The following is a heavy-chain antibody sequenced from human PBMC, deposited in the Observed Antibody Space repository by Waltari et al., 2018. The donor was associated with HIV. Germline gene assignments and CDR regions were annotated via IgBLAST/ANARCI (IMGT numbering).Heavy chain of an antibody. V-gene: IGHV3-48*03. D-gene: IGHD1-26*01. Sequence: EVQLVDSGGGLVQPGGSLRLSCAASGFTFDDYEMNWVRRAPGKALEWFSYISGSGRTLYFADSGKGRFTISRDNAKNSLYLEMNSLRAEDTAVYYCARDLFIVGRNSGAFDYWGQGTLVTVSS. CDR3: ARDLFIVGRNSGAFDY. J-gene: IGHJ4*02. CDR2: ISGSGRTL. CDR1: GFTFDDYE.